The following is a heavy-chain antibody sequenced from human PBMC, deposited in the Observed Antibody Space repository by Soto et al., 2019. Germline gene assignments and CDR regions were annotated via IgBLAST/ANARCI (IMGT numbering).Heavy chain of an antibody. CDR3: ARVRMLWYGELSH. V-gene: IGHV1-3*01. D-gene: IGHD3-10*01. J-gene: IGHJ4*02. CDR1: GYTFMTYA. Sequence: QVQLVQSGAEVKKPGASVKISCKTSGYTFMTYALHWVRQAPGQRPEWMGWINPGNGNTEYSQKLQGRVTINRDTSARTVFMEVANMTSEDPAVYYCARVRMLWYGELSHWGQGTQVIVSA. CDR2: INPGNGNT.